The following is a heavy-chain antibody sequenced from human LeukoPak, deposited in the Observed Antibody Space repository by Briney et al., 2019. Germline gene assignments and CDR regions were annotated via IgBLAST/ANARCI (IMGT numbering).Heavy chain of an antibody. CDR2: ISSYNGYT. Sequence: ASVKVSCKASGYTFTIYGISWVRQAPGQGLEWMGWISSYNGYTNYAQKLQGRVTMTTDTSTSTAYMELTSLRSDDTAVYYCARDWRGDSGTHTIDYWGQGTLVTVSS. D-gene: IGHD3-10*01. J-gene: IGHJ4*02. CDR1: GYTFTIYG. V-gene: IGHV1-18*04. CDR3: ARDWRGDSGTHTIDY.